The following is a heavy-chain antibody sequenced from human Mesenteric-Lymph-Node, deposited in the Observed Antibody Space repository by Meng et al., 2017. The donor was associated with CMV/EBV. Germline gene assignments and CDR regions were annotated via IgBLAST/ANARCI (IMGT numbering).Heavy chain of an antibody. D-gene: IGHD2-2*01. CDR3: ARDSSPYCSSTSCPAGNWFDP. J-gene: IGHJ5*02. Sequence: SVKVSCKASGGTFSSYAISWVRQAPGQGLEWMGGIIPILGIANYAQKFQGRVTITADKSTSTAYMELSRLRSDDTAVYYCARDSSPYCSSTSCPAGNWFDPWGQGTLVTVSS. CDR1: GGTFSSYA. V-gene: IGHV1-69*10. CDR2: IIPILGIA.